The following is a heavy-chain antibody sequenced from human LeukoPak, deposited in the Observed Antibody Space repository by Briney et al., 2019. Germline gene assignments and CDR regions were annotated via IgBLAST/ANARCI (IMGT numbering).Heavy chain of an antibody. J-gene: IGHJ4*02. CDR1: GYTFTSYD. D-gene: IGHD6-6*01. CDR3: ARGGKWQLVQGEFDY. Sequence: ASVTVSCTASGYTFTSYDINWVRQAPGQGLEWMGWMNPNSGNTGYAQKFQGRVTMTRNTSISTAYMELSSLRSEDTAVYYCARGGKWQLVQGEFDYGGQGTLVTASS. CDR2: MNPNSGNT. V-gene: IGHV1-8*01.